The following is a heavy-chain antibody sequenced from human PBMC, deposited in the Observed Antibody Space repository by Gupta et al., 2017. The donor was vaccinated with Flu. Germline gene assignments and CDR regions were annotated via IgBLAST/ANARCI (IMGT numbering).Heavy chain of an antibody. V-gene: IGHV1-3*04. CDR2: INTDNGNT. CDR3: ARRLSSTSWDDVLDI. J-gene: IGHJ3*02. D-gene: IGHD2-2*01. Sequence: QAPGQRLEWMGWINTDNGNTKYSQKFEGRVTITRDTPASTVFLELSSLRSEDTAVYYCARRLSSTSWDDVLDIWGQGTMVTVSS.